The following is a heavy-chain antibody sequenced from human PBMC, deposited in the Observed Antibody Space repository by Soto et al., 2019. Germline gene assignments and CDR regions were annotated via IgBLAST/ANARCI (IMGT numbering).Heavy chain of an antibody. J-gene: IGHJ4*02. CDR2: TYYRSKWYN. D-gene: IGHD2-8*01. CDR1: GDSVSSNSAA. V-gene: IGHV6-1*01. Sequence: KQSQTLSLTCAISGDSVSSNSAAWNWIRQSPSRGLEWLGRTYYRSKWYNDYAVSVKSRITINPDTSKNQFSLQLNSVTPEDTAVYYCARDFPYCTNGVCYPVFDYWGQGTLVTVSS. CDR3: ARDFPYCTNGVCYPVFDY.